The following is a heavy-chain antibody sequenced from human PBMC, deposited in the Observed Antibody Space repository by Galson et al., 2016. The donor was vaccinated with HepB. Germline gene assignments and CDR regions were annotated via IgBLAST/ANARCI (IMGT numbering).Heavy chain of an antibody. CDR2: IAGSGRPI. CDR3: AGGGGFSVGAYFDS. Sequence: SLRLSCAASTFTFSDYYMSWIRQAPGRGLKWISYIAGSGRPIYYADSVKGRFTISRDNAKNSLYLQMNSLRAEDTAVYYCAGGGGFSVGAYFDSWGQGTLVTVSS. D-gene: IGHD3-16*01. CDR1: TFTFSDYY. J-gene: IGHJ4*02. V-gene: IGHV3-11*01.